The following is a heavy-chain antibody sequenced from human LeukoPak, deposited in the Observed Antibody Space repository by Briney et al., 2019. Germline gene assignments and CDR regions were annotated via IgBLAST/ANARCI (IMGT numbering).Heavy chain of an antibody. CDR2: INPNSGVT. Sequence: ASVKVSCKASGYTFIGYYMHCVRQAPGQGLEWMGWINPNSGVTNYAQKFQDRVTMTRDTSISTAYMELSRLTSDDTAVYYCARENWFDSWGQGTLVSVSS. CDR1: GYTFIGYY. V-gene: IGHV1-2*02. J-gene: IGHJ5*01. CDR3: ARENWFDS.